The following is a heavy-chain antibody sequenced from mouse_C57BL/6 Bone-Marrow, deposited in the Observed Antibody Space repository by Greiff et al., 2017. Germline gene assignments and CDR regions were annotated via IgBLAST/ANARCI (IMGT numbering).Heavy chain of an antibody. CDR3: TTWDYDVWFAY. V-gene: IGHV14-4*01. D-gene: IGHD2-4*01. Sequence: VQLMESGAELVRPGASVKLSCTASGFNIKDDYMHWVKQRPEQGLEWIGWIDPENGDTEYASKFQGKATITADTSSNTAYLQLSSLTSEDTAVYYCTTWDYDVWFAYWGQGTLVTVSA. CDR2: IDPENGDT. CDR1: GFNIKDDY. J-gene: IGHJ3*01.